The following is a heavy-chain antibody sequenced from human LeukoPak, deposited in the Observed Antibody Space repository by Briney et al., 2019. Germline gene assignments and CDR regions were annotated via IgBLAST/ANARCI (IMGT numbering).Heavy chain of an antibody. Sequence: GGSLRLSCAASGFTFSSYAMSWVRQAPGKGLEWVSAISVSGGSTYYADSVKGRFTISRDNSKNTLYLQMNSLRAEDTAVYYCAKDVGYSYGYGSYGMDVWGQGTTVTVSS. V-gene: IGHV3-23*01. CDR1: GFTFSSYA. J-gene: IGHJ6*02. CDR3: AKDVGYSYGYGSYGMDV. CDR2: ISVSGGST. D-gene: IGHD5-18*01.